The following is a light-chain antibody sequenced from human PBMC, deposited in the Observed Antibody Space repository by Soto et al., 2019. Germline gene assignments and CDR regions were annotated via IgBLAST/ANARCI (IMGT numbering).Light chain of an antibody. V-gene: IGKV1-33*01. CDR3: QQFDSLPPT. J-gene: IGKJ4*01. CDR2: DAL. Sequence: DIQMTQSPSSLSAFVGDSITITCQASQDIKNYLNWYQHKPGKAPKLLIYDALKSDTGVPSRFSGSGSGTDFTFTINNLQPEVIATYFCQQFDSLPPTFGGGTRV. CDR1: QDIKNY.